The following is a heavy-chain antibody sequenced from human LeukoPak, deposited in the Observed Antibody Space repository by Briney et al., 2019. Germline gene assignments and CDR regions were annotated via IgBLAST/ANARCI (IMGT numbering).Heavy chain of an antibody. CDR2: ISYDGSNK. V-gene: IGHV3-30*01. D-gene: IGHD6-13*01. Sequence: GGSLRLSCAASGFTFSSYAMHWVRQAPGKGLEWVAVISYDGSNKNYADSVKGRFTISRDNSKNTLYLQMNSLRAEDTAVYYCARGSKKAAAGPFDPWGQGTLVTVSS. CDR1: GFTFSSYA. J-gene: IGHJ5*02. CDR3: ARGSKKAAAGPFDP.